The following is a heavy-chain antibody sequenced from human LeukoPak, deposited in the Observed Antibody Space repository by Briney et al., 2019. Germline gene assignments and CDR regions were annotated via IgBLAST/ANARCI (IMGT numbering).Heavy chain of an antibody. CDR3: ARGVPGPAAIWFDP. CDR2: IYHSGST. V-gene: IGHV4-38-2*01. Sequence: SETLYLTCAVSGYSISSGYYWGWIRQPPGKGLEWIGSIYHSGSTYYNPSLKSRVTISVDTSKNQFSLKLSSVTAADTAVYYCARGVPGPAAIWFDPWGQGTLVTVSS. CDR1: GYSISSGYY. J-gene: IGHJ5*02. D-gene: IGHD2-2*01.